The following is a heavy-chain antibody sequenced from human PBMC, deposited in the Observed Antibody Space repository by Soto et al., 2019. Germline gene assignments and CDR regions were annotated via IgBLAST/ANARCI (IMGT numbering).Heavy chain of an antibody. CDR3: AGAHNCAYFDF. J-gene: IGHJ4*02. Sequence: PSETLSLTCTVSSGSISTYYWSWIRQPPGKGLEWIGYIYYTGSTNYNPSLKTRVAISMDTSKNQFSLNLSSVTAADTAVYYWAGAHNCAYFDFWGLGTLATVSS. CDR1: SGSISTYY. CDR2: IYYTGST. V-gene: IGHV4-59*01. D-gene: IGHD1-20*01.